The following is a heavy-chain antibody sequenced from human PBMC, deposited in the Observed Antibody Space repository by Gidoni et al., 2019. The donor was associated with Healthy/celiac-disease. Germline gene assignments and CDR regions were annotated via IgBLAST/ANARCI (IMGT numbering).Heavy chain of an antibody. CDR3: AKDWVVFDY. CDR2: ISYDGSNK. CDR1: GFTFSSYG. D-gene: IGHD2-2*01. J-gene: IGHJ4*02. V-gene: IGHV3-30*18. Sequence: QVQLVESGGGVVQPGGSLRLSCAASGFTFSSYGMHWVSQAPGKGLEWVAVISYDGSNKYYADSVKGRFTISRDNSKNTLYLQMNSLRAEDTAVYYCAKDWVVFDYWGQGTLVTVSS.